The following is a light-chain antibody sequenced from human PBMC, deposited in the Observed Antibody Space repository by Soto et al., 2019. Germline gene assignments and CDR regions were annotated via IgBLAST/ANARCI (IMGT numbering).Light chain of an antibody. J-gene: IGKJ3*01. CDR3: QQYDNWPGFT. Sequence: EIVMTQSPATVPVSPGERVTLSCRASQSVSIDLAWYQQKPGQAPRLLIYGASTRATDIPATFTGSGSGTEFTLTISSLQSEDIAVYYCQQYDNWPGFTFGPGTKVDIK. CDR2: GAS. CDR1: QSVSID. V-gene: IGKV3-15*01.